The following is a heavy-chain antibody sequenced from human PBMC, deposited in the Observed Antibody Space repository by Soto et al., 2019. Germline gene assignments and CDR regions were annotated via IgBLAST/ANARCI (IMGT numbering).Heavy chain of an antibody. CDR3: ARDQRIAFDY. Sequence: QVQLVQSGAEEKKPGASVKVSCKASGYTFTSYAMSWVRQAPGQRLEWMGWINAGNGNTKYSEKFQGRVTITRDTSANTAYMELSSLRSEDTAVYYCARDQRIAFDYWGQGTLVTVSS. J-gene: IGHJ4*02. CDR2: INAGNGNT. D-gene: IGHD6-25*01. CDR1: GYTFTSYA. V-gene: IGHV1-3*05.